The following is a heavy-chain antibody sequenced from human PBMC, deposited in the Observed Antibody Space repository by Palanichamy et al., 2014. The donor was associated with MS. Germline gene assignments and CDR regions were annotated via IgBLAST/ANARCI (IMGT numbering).Heavy chain of an antibody. D-gene: IGHD1-7*01. V-gene: IGHV4-59*01. J-gene: IGHJ4*02. CDR2: VSDSGSP. CDR1: GDSISNYY. Sequence: QVQLQESGPRLVEPSETLSLTCSVSGDSISNYYWSWIRQPPGRGLEWIGYVSDSGSPYYSPSFKSRVTISGDTSKNHFSLNLRSVTAADTAVYYCARSSIWNYGRDYFDSWGRGALVIVSS. CDR3: ARSSIWNYGRDYFDS.